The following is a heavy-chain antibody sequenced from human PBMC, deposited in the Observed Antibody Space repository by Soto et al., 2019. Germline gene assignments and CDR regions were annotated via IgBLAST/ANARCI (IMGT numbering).Heavy chain of an antibody. CDR3: ARDEGNAMIRGYDN. D-gene: IGHD3-10*01. J-gene: IGHJ4*02. CDR1: RFIFSDYW. V-gene: IGHV3-74*03. CDR2: IKFDGSRT. Sequence: EAQLVQSGGGLVQPGGSMRLSCAASRFIFSDYWMHWVRQPPGKGLVWVSSIKFDGSRTPYADSVEGRFTISRDNAKNTLYLQMNSLSAEDTAVYYCARDEGNAMIRGYDNWGQGTLVTVSS.